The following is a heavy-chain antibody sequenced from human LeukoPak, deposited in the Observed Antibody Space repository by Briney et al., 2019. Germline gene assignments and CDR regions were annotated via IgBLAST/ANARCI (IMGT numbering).Heavy chain of an antibody. Sequence: PGGSLRLSCAASGFTFSSYWMHWVRQAPGKGLVWVSRVSSDGCITDYTDSVKGRFTISGDNAKNTLYLQMNSLRAEDTAMYYCVRAVGGNDGRTFGYWAQGTLVTVSS. CDR3: VRAVGGNDGRTFGY. CDR2: VSSDGCIT. D-gene: IGHD3-3*01. CDR1: GFTFSSYW. J-gene: IGHJ4*02. V-gene: IGHV3-74*01.